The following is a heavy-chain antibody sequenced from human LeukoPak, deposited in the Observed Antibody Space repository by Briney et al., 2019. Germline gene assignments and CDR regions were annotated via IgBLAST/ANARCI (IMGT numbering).Heavy chain of an antibody. J-gene: IGHJ3*02. D-gene: IGHD3-22*01. CDR2: IYYSGST. CDR1: GGSISSHY. V-gene: IGHV4-59*11. CDR3: ARVYPYYYDSSGYYEYAFDI. Sequence: SETLSLTCTVSGGSISSHYSSWIRQPPGKGLEWIGYIYYSGSTNYNPSLKSRVTISVDTSKNQFSLKLSSVTAADTAVYYCARVYPYYYDSSGYYEYAFDIWGQGTMVTVSS.